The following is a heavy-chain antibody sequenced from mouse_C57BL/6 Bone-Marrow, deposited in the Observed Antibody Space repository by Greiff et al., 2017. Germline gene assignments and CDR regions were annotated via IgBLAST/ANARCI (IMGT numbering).Heavy chain of an antibody. V-gene: IGHV14-2*01. D-gene: IGHD1-1*01. CDR1: GFNIKDYY. CDR2: TDPEDGET. Sequence: EVQLQQSGAELVKPGASVKLSCTASGFNIKDYYIHWVKQRTEQGLEWIGRTDPEDGETKYAPKFQDKATITADTSSNTAYLQLSSLTSEDTAVYYCTRSLIYYGTNYWGQGTTLTVSS. J-gene: IGHJ2*01. CDR3: TRSLIYYGTNY.